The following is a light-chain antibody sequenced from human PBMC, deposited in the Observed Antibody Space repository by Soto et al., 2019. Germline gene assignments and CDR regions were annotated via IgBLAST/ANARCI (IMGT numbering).Light chain of an antibody. V-gene: IGKV3-20*01. J-gene: IGKJ2*01. CDR2: GAS. CDR1: QYIATSY. Sequence: EIVLTQSPGTLSLSPGEGATLSCRSSQYIATSYLAWYQQRRGQAPRLLIYGASSRATGIPDRFSGSGSGTDFNLTISRLEPEDFAVYYCQQYGGSPYTFGQGTTVEIK. CDR3: QQYGGSPYT.